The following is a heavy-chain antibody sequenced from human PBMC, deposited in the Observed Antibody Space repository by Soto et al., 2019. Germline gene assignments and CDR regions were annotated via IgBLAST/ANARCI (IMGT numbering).Heavy chain of an antibody. J-gene: IGHJ4*02. D-gene: IGHD2-15*01. CDR3: ASARGGYIDY. CDR1: GGSISSYY. Sequence: QVQLQESGPGLVKPSETLSLTCTVSGGSISSYYWSWIRQPPGKGLEWIGYIYYSGSTNYNPSLKRRVTISVDTSKNQFSLKLSSVTAADTAVYYCASARGGYIDYWGQGTLVTVSS. V-gene: IGHV4-59*01. CDR2: IYYSGST.